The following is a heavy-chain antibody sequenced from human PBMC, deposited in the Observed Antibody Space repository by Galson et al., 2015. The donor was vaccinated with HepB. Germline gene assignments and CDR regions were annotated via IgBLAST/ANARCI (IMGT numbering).Heavy chain of an antibody. CDR1: GFTFSSYA. V-gene: IGHV3-23*01. Sequence: SLRLSCAASGFTFSSYAMSWVRQAPGKGLEWVSAISGSGGSTYYADSVKGRFTISRDNSKNTLYLQMNSLRAEDTAVYYCAKVGTLPHSYDSSGFGADAFDIWGQGTMVTVSS. CDR3: AKVGTLPHSYDSSGFGADAFDI. J-gene: IGHJ3*02. D-gene: IGHD3-22*01. CDR2: ISGSGGST.